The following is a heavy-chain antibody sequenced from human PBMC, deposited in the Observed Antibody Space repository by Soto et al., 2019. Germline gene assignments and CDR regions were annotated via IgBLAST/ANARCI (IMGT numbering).Heavy chain of an antibody. CDR3: VRGVIH. CDR2: IDYRGST. J-gene: IGHJ4*02. D-gene: IGHD6-13*01. Sequence: ASETLSLTCPFSGFFISSGGYYWSWIRQHPGKGLEWIGYIDYRGSTDYSPSLKSRVTISLDTSKNQFSLKLSSVTAADTAVYFCVRGVIHWGLGTLVTVSS. CDR1: GFFISSGGYY. V-gene: IGHV4-31*03.